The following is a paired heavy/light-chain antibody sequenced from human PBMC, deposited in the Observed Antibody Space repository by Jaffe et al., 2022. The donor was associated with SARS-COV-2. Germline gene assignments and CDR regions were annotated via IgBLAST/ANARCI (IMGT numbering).Light chain of an antibody. V-gene: IGKV3-20*01. J-gene: IGKJ2*01. CDR2: GAS. CDR3: QQYGSSPYT. Sequence: EIVLTQSPGTLSLSPGERATLSCRASQSVTSSYLAWYQQKPGQAPRLLFYGASSRATGIPDRFSGSGSGTDFTLTISRLEPEDFAVYYCQQYGSSPYTFGQGTKLEIK. CDR1: QSVTSSY.
Heavy chain of an antibody. CDR3: ARARGYNYGPQSNGMDV. Sequence: EVQLVESGGGLVQPGGSLRLSCAASGFTFSTYSMNWVRQAPGKGLEWVSYISSSSSAIYYADSVKGRFTISRDNAKNSLYLQMNSLRDEDTAVYYCARARGYNYGPQSNGMDVWGQGTTVTVSS. D-gene: IGHD5-18*01. CDR1: GFTFSTYS. CDR2: ISSSSSAI. J-gene: IGHJ6*02. V-gene: IGHV3-48*02.